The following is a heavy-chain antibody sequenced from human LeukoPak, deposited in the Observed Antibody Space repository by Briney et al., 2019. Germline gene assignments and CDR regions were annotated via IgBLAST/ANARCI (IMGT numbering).Heavy chain of an antibody. V-gene: IGHV3-9*01. D-gene: IGHD1-26*01. CDR3: AKDIRLVGALPVGDMAFDI. J-gene: IGHJ3*02. CDR2: ICWNSGSI. CDR1: GFTFADYA. Sequence: GGSLRLSCAASGFTFADYAMHWVPQAPGKGLEWVSGICWNSGSIAYADSVKGRFTISRDNAKNSLYLQMNSLRAEDTALYYCAKDIRLVGALPVGDMAFDIWGQGTMVTVST.